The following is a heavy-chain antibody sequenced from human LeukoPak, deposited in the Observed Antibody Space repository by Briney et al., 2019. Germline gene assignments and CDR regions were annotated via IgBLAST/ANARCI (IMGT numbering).Heavy chain of an antibody. CDR3: ARGRTAAIVGDYYYGMDV. D-gene: IGHD2-2*02. J-gene: IGHJ6*02. Sequence: SETLSLTCTVSGGSISSYYWSWIRQHPGKGLEWIGYIYYSGSTYYNPSLKSRVTISVDTSKNQFSLKLSSVTAADTAVYYCARGRTAAIVGDYYYGMDVWGQGTTVTVSS. CDR1: GGSISSYY. V-gene: IGHV4-59*06. CDR2: IYYSGST.